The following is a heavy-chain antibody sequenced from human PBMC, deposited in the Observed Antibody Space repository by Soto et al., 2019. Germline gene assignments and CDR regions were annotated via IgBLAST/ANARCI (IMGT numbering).Heavy chain of an antibody. CDR3: TTDSVVVVAATDY. J-gene: IGHJ4*02. CDR1: GFTFSNAW. CDR2: IKSKTDGGTT. Sequence: GSLRLSCAASGFTFSNAWMNWVRQAPGKGLEWVGRIKSKTDGGTTDYAAPVKGRFTISRDDSKNTLYLQMNSLKTEDTAVYYCTTDSVVVVAATDYWGQGTLVTVSS. V-gene: IGHV3-15*07. D-gene: IGHD2-15*01.